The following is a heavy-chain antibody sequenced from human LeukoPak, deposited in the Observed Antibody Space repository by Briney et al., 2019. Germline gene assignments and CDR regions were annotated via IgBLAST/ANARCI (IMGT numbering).Heavy chain of an antibody. CDR1: GFTFSIYA. V-gene: IGHV3-23*01. Sequence: GGSLRLSCAASGFTFSIYAMSWVRQAPGKGLEWVSAISGSGGSTYYADSVKGRFTISRDYSKSTLHVQMNSLRVEDTAVYYCARGHNHDTWNPFDYWGQGTLVTVSS. D-gene: IGHD3-3*01. CDR3: ARGHNHDTWNPFDY. J-gene: IGHJ4*02. CDR2: ISGSGGST.